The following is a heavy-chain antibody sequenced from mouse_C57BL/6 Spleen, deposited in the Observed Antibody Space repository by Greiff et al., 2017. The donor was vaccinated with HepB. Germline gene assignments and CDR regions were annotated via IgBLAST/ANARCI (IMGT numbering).Heavy chain of an antibody. V-gene: IGHV5-17*01. CDR1: GFTFSDYG. J-gene: IGHJ1*03. D-gene: IGHD1-1*01. CDR3: ARARAGYYYGPFDV. Sequence: EVKLVESGGGLVKPGGSLKLSCAASGFTFSDYGMHWVRQAPEKGLEWVAYISSGSSTIYYADTVKGRFTISRDNAKNTLFLQMTSLRSEDTAMYYCARARAGYYYGPFDVWGTGTTVTVSS. CDR2: ISSGSSTI.